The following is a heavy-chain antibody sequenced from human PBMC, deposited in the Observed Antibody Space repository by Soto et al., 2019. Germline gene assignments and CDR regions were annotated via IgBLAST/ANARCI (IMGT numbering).Heavy chain of an antibody. Sequence: PGGSLRLSCAASGFTFSDYYMSWIRQAPGKGLEWVSYISSSGSTIYYADSVKGRFTISRDNAKNSLYLQMNSLRAEDTAVYYCAKVGHPNWNDGSYMDVWGKGTTVTVSS. CDR2: ISSSGSTI. J-gene: IGHJ6*03. D-gene: IGHD1-20*01. CDR3: AKVGHPNWNDGSYMDV. CDR1: GFTFSDYY. V-gene: IGHV3-11*01.